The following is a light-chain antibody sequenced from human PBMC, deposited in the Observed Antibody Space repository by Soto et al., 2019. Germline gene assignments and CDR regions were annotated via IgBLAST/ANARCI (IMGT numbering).Light chain of an antibody. V-gene: IGKV1-5*03. CDR2: RAS. Sequence: DIQMTQSPSTLSASVGDRVTITCRASQSISSWLAWYKQTPGKAPNLLIYRASSLQGGVPSRFSGSVSGTEFTLTISSLQPEDFATYYCQQYSTFPSTFGQGTKLEIK. CDR1: QSISSW. CDR3: QQYSTFPST. J-gene: IGKJ2*01.